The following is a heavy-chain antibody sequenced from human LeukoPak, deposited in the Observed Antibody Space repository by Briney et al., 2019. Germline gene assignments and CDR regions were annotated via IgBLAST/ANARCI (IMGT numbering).Heavy chain of an antibody. J-gene: IGHJ3*02. CDR3: AALAAAGSDAFDI. V-gene: IGHV1-46*01. CDR2: INPSGGST. CDR1: GYTFTSYY. Sequence: ASVRVSCKASGYTFTSYYMHWVRQAPGQGHEWMGIINPSGGSTSYAQKFQGRVTMTRDTSTSTVYMELSSLRSEDTAVYYCAALAAAGSDAFDIWGQGTMVTVSS. D-gene: IGHD6-13*01.